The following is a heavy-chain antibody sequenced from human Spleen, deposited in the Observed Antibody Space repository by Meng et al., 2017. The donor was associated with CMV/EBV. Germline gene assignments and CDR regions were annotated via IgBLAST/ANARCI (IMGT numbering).Heavy chain of an antibody. J-gene: IGHJ1*01. Sequence: SGYVFTSYGITCVRPAPGQGLELMGWISVDNGNTNYAQKFQGRVAMTTDTSTNTAYLELRSLSSDDTAVYYCARGENSYSGSEYFHYWGQGSLVTVSS. V-gene: IGHV1-18*01. CDR2: ISVDNGNT. D-gene: IGHD2-21*02. CDR1: GYVFTSYG. CDR3: ARGENSYSGSEYFHY.